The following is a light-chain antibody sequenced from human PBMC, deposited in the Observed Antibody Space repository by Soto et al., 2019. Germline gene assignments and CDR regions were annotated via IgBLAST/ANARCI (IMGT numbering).Light chain of an antibody. CDR1: QSVNSR. V-gene: IGKV3D-15*01. CDR2: GAS. CDR3: QQYNKWPPIT. J-gene: IGKJ5*01. Sequence: EIVLTQSPGTLSLSPGERATLSCRASQSVNSRLAWYQHKPGQAPRLLISGASSRATGIPDRFSGSGSGTEFTLTISSLQSEDFAVYYCQQYNKWPPITFGQGTRLEIK.